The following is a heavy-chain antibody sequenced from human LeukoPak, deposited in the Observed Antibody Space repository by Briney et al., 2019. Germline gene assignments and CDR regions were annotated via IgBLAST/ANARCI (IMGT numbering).Heavy chain of an antibody. D-gene: IGHD2-8*01. CDR3: ARLKDDVTKFDY. V-gene: IGHV3-7*01. CDR1: GFSFSRYW. J-gene: IGHJ4*02. CDR2: INQDVSRI. Sequence: PGRSLRLSCAGSGFSFSRYWMAWVRQAPGKGLEWVASINQDVSRIHYVDSVKGRFTISRDNANSSLFLQMTSLRVEDTAVYYCARLKDDVTKFDYWGQGTLVTVSS.